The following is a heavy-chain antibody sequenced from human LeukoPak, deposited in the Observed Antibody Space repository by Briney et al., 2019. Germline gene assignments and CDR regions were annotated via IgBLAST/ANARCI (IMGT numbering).Heavy chain of an antibody. CDR1: GYTFTSYD. Sequence: ASVKVSCKASGYTFTSYDINWVRQATGQRLEWMGWMNPNSGNTGYAQKFQGRVTMTRNTSISTAYMELSSLRSEDTAVYYCAIYSSSWYLYYYYYYGMDVWGQGTTVTVSS. V-gene: IGHV1-8*01. CDR2: MNPNSGNT. CDR3: AIYSSSWYLYYYYYYGMDV. D-gene: IGHD6-13*01. J-gene: IGHJ6*02.